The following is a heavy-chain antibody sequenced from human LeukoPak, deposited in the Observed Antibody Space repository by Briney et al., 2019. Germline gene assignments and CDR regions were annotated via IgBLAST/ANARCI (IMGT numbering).Heavy chain of an antibody. CDR3: ARKRGYYYDSSGYSPFDY. V-gene: IGHV1-69*04. D-gene: IGHD3-22*01. CDR1: GGTFSSYA. Sequence: SVRASCKASGGTFSSYAISWVRQAPGQGLEWMGRIIPILGIANYAQKFQGRVTITADKSTSTAYMELSSLRSEDTAVYYCARKRGYYYDSSGYSPFDYWGQGTMVTVSS. J-gene: IGHJ4*02. CDR2: IIPILGIA.